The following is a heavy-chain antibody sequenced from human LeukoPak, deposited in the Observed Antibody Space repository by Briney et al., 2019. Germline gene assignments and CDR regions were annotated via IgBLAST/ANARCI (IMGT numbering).Heavy chain of an antibody. CDR2: ISSSSSYI. Sequence: GGSLRLSCAASGFTFSSYSMNWVRQAPGKGLEWVSSISSSSSYIYYADSVKGRFTISRDNAKNSLYLQMNSLRAEDTAVYYCARDSHPRGWYVNDYWGRGTLVTVSS. CDR1: GFTFSSYS. D-gene: IGHD6-19*01. V-gene: IGHV3-21*01. CDR3: ARDSHPRGWYVNDY. J-gene: IGHJ4*02.